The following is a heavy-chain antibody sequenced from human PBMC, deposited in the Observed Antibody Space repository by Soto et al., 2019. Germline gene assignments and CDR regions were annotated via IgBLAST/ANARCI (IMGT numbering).Heavy chain of an antibody. Sequence: PVGFRRLACGASGFTFRSYEMNWVRQAPGKGVEWVSYISSSGSTIYYADSVKGRFTISRDNAKNSLYLQMNSLRAEDTAVYYCARDTYSLGYDYWGQGTLVTDSS. CDR3: ARDTYSLGYDY. CDR1: GFTFRSYE. J-gene: IGHJ4*02. D-gene: IGHD5-18*01. V-gene: IGHV3-48*03. CDR2: ISSSGSTI.